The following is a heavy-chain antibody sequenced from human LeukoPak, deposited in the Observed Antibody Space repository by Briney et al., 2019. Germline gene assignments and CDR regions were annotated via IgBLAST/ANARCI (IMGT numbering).Heavy chain of an antibody. V-gene: IGHV4-59*01. CDR2: IYYSGST. CDR3: AKSPSNYGWFDP. Sequence: SETLSLTCTVSGGSISSYYWSWIRQPPGKGLEWIGYIYYSGSTNYNPSLKSRVTISVDTSKNQFSLKLSSVTAADTAVYYCAKSPSNYGWFDPWGQGTLVTVSS. J-gene: IGHJ5*02. D-gene: IGHD4-11*01. CDR1: GGSISSYY.